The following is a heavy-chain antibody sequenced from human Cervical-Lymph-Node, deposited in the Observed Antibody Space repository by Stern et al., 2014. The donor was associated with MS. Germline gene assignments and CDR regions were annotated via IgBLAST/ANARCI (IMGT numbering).Heavy chain of an antibody. CDR1: GFSLSTSGVG. D-gene: IGHD1-26*01. J-gene: IGHJ6*02. V-gene: IGHV2-5*02. Sequence: QVTLRESGPTLVKPTQTLTLTCTFSGFSLSTSGVGVGWIRQPPGKALEWLALIYWDDDRRYRPSLRSRLTITKDTSKTQVVLTMTNMDPVDTATYYCAHTLSGRRYYYYGMDVWGQGTTVTVSS. CDR2: IYWDDDR. CDR3: AHTLSGRRYYYYGMDV.